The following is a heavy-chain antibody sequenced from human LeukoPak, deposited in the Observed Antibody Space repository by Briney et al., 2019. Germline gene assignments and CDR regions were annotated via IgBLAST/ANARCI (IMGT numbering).Heavy chain of an antibody. Sequence: RAGASLQISGKGSGYLFTSYWIGWVRPLPGKGLEGKGIIYRGDSDTRYSPSFQGQVTISADKSISTAYLQWSSLKASDTAMYYCARLENDYGIQFDYWGQGTLVTVSS. D-gene: IGHD4-17*01. CDR1: GYLFTSYW. CDR2: IYRGDSDT. V-gene: IGHV5-51*01. J-gene: IGHJ4*02. CDR3: ARLENDYGIQFDY.